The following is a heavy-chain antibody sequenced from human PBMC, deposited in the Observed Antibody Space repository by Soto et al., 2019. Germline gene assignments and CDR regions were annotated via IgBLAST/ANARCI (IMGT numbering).Heavy chain of an antibody. CDR1: GFSLSTSRVG. CDR2: IYWDDAK. V-gene: IGHV2-5*02. CDR3: AHAYGGRSLY. D-gene: IGHD1-26*01. J-gene: IGHJ4*02. Sequence: QITLKESGPTLVKPTQTLTLTCTFSGFSLSTSRVGVGWIRQPPGKALEWLAVIYWDDAKTYRPSLKSRLTITKDTSKHQVALTMTNMDPVDTATYYCAHAYGGRSLYGGQGTLFTVSS.